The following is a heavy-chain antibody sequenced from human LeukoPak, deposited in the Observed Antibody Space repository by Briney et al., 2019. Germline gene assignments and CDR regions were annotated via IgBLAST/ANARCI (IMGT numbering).Heavy chain of an antibody. V-gene: IGHV3-21*01. CDR1: GFTFSSYS. J-gene: IGHJ5*02. Sequence: GGSLRLSCAASGFTFSSYSMNWVRQAPGKGLEWVSSISSSSSYIYYADSVKGRFTISRDNAKNSLYLQMNSLRAEDTAVYYCARAARRDSTLNWFDPWGQGTLVTVSS. CDR2: ISSSSSYI. D-gene: IGHD6-25*01. CDR3: ARAARRDSTLNWFDP.